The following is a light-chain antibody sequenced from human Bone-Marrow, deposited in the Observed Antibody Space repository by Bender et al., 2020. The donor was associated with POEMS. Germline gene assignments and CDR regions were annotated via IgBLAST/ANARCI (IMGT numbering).Light chain of an antibody. J-gene: IGLJ2*01. CDR2: EVS. CDR1: SSDVGHYKY. Sequence: QSALTQPASVSGFPGQSITISCTGSSSDVGHYKYVSWYQHHAGKAPKLMIYEVSNRPSGGSNRFSGSKSGNTASLTISGLQAEDEADYYCTSYTTSSTLVFGGGTKLTVL. V-gene: IGLV2-14*01. CDR3: TSYTTSSTLV.